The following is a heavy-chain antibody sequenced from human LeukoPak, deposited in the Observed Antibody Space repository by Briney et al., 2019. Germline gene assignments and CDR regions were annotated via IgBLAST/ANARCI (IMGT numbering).Heavy chain of an antibody. CDR1: GFTFSSYA. CDR3: AKDHRGGSGYYSR. Sequence: RGSLRLSCAASGFTFSSYAMSWVRQAPGKGLEWVSAISGSGGSTYYADSVKGRFTISRDNSKNTLYLQMNSLRAEDTAVYYCAKDHRGGSGYYSRWGQGTLVTVSS. CDR2: ISGSGGST. D-gene: IGHD3-22*01. V-gene: IGHV3-23*01. J-gene: IGHJ4*02.